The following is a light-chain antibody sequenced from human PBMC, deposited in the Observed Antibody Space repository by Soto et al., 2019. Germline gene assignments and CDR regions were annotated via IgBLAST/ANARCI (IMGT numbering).Light chain of an antibody. CDR2: DAA. V-gene: IGKV3-11*01. Sequence: EIVLTQSPGTLSLFPGERATLSCRASQSVSDFLAWYQQKPGQAPRLLIYDAAKRAPGIPASFSGSGSGTDFPLTISSLEPEDSAVYYCQQRSNWPIFTFGPGTKV. CDR3: QQRSNWPIFT. J-gene: IGKJ3*01. CDR1: QSVSDF.